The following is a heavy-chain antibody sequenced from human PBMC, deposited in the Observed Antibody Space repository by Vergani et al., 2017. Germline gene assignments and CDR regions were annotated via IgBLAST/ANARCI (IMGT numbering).Heavy chain of an antibody. CDR1: GYIFTGYY. CDR3: ARGYXFDNSGYRNVLDI. J-gene: IGHJ3*02. V-gene: IGHV1-2*02. CDR2: INPKSGDT. Sequence: QVQHVQSGAEVKKPGASMKVSCKTSGYIFTGYYMHWVRLAPGQGLEWMGGINPKSGDTKYAQKFQGRVTMTRDTSINTAYMELSRLRGDDTAVYYCARGYXFDNSGYRNVLDIWGQGTMVTVSA. D-gene: IGHD3-22*01.